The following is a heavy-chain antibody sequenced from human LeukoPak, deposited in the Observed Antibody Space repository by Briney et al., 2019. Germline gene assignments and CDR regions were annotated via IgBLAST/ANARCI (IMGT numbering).Heavy chain of an antibody. D-gene: IGHD3-3*01. V-gene: IGHV1-46*01. CDR3: ARDWPVRFLEWLAPPLYYYGMDV. J-gene: IGHJ6*02. CDR1: GYTFTSYY. Sequence: ASVKVSCKASGYTFTSYYMHWVRQAPGQGLEWMGIINPSGGSTSYAQKFQGRVTMTRDTSTSTVYMELSSLRSEDTAVYYCARDWPVRFLEWLAPPLYYYGMDVWGQGTTVTVSS. CDR2: INPSGGST.